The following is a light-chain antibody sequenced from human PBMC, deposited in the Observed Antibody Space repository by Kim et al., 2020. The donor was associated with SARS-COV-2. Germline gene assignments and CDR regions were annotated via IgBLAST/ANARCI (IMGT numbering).Light chain of an antibody. V-gene: IGLV2-14*03. CDR2: DVS. J-gene: IGLJ1*01. CDR3: NSYTSSSTLV. Sequence: GQSITSSCTGTSSDVGGYNYVSWYQQHPGKAPKLMIYDVSNRPSGVSNRFSGSKSGNTASLTISGVQAEDEADYYCNSYTSSSTLVFGTGTKVTVL. CDR1: SSDVGGYNY.